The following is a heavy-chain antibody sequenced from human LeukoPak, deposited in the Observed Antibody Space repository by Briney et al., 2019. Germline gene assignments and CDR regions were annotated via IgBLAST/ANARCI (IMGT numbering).Heavy chain of an antibody. V-gene: IGHV1-2*02. CDR3: ARDSVYYGGPGAPDI. CDR1: GYTFTAYL. Sequence: EASVKVSCKASGYTFTAYLMHWVRQAPGQGPEWMRWFNPNGGGTNYAEKFQGRVTMTRDTSISTAYMELSRLSSDDTDIYYCARDSVYYGGPGAPDIWGQGTMVTVSS. J-gene: IGHJ3*02. CDR2: FNPNGGGT. D-gene: IGHD4-23*01.